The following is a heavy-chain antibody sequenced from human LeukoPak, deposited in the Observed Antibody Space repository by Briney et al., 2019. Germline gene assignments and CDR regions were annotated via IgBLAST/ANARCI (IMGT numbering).Heavy chain of an antibody. Sequence: ASVKVSCKASGGTFSSYAISWVRQAPGQGLEWMGGIIPIFGTANYAQKFQGRVTITTDESTSTAYMELSSLRSEDTAVYYCARGNRRAYYYYYMDVWGKGTTVTVSS. CDR1: GGTFSSYA. CDR2: IIPIFGTA. D-gene: IGHD2/OR15-2a*01. V-gene: IGHV1-69*05. J-gene: IGHJ6*03. CDR3: ARGNRRAYYYYYMDV.